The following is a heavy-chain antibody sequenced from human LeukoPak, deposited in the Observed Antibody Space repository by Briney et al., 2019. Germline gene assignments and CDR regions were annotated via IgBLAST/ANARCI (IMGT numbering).Heavy chain of an antibody. CDR3: ARGHKIRYCSGGSCSFDY. CDR2: INHSGST. V-gene: IGHV4-34*01. CDR1: GGSFSGYY. D-gene: IGHD2-15*01. J-gene: IGHJ4*02. Sequence: SETLSLTCAVYGGSFSGYYWSWIRQPPGKGLEWIGEINHSGSTNYNPSLKSRVTISVDTSKNQFSLKLSSVTAADTAVYYCARGHKIRYCSGGSCSFDYWGQGTLVTVSS.